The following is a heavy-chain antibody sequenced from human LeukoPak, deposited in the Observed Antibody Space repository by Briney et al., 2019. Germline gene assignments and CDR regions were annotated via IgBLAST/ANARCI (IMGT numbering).Heavy chain of an antibody. CDR2: ISSSGSTI. J-gene: IGHJ6*02. V-gene: IGHV3-11*01. Sequence: PGGSLRLSCAASGLTFNDYYMSWIRQAPGKGLEWVSYISSSGSTIYYADSVKGRFTISRDNAKNSLYLQMNSLRAEDTAVYYCARDLSTGSYYYYGMDVWGQGTTVTVSS. CDR1: GLTFNDYY. D-gene: IGHD2/OR15-2a*01. CDR3: ARDLSTGSYYYYGMDV.